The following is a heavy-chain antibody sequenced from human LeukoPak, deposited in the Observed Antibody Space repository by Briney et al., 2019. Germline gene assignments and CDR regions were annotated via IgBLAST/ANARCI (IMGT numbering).Heavy chain of an antibody. J-gene: IGHJ4*02. V-gene: IGHV1-69*13. Sequence: ASVKVSCKASGGTFSSYAISWVRQAPGQGLEWMGGIIPIFGTANYAQKFQGRVTITADESTSTAYMELRSLRSDDTAVYYCARDFLGIVGATGYFDYWGQGTLVTVSS. D-gene: IGHD1-26*01. CDR3: ARDFLGIVGATGYFDY. CDR1: GGTFSSYA. CDR2: IIPIFGTA.